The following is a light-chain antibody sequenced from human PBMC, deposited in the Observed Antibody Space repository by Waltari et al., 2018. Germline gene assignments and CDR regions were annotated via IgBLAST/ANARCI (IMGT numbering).Light chain of an antibody. Sequence: LWMPQSPSSLSSSVGEAVIITCRASQGISNYLAWYQQKPGKAPKPLIYYASNLATGVPSRFSGSGSGTDFTLTISSLQPEDFATYYCQQHNTYPRTFGQGTKVEIK. CDR3: QQHNTYPRT. CDR2: YAS. CDR1: QGISNY. V-gene: IGKV1-16*01. J-gene: IGKJ1*01.